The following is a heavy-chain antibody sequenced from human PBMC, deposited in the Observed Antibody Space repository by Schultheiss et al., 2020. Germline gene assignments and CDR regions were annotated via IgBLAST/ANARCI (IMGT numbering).Heavy chain of an antibody. V-gene: IGHV3-33*01. Sequence: SLKISCAASGFTFSSYGMHWVRQAPGKGLEWVAVIWYDGSNKYYADSVKGRFTISRDNSKNTLYLQMNSLRAEDTAVYYCAREGYSSGWYRAFDIWGQGTMVTVSS. CDR2: IWYDGSNK. J-gene: IGHJ3*02. CDR1: GFTFSSYG. D-gene: IGHD6-19*01. CDR3: AREGYSSGWYRAFDI.